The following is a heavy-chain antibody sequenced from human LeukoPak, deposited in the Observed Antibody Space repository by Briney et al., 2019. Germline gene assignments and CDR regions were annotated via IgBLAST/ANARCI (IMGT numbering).Heavy chain of an antibody. CDR3: AKDLEYSGSGTPGAFDY. CDR2: IRYDGTTQ. V-gene: IGHV3-30*02. Sequence: GGSLRLSCEASEFTFSSYGSHWVRQAPGKGLQWMAFIRYDGTTQYYTNSVKGRFTISRDNSKNTMYLQMNSLRAEDTALYYCAKDLEYSGSGTPGAFDYWGQGTLVTVSA. D-gene: IGHD3-10*01. CDR1: EFTFSSYG. J-gene: IGHJ4*02.